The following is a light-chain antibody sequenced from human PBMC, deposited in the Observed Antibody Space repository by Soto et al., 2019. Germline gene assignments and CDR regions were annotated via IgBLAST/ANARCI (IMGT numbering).Light chain of an antibody. J-gene: IGKJ1*01. V-gene: IGKV1-5*03. Sequence: DIQMTQSPSTPSGSVGDRVTITCRASQTVSSCLAWYQQKPGKAPKILIYKASSLQSLVTSRFGGSGSGTEFTLTISSLQPDDFATYCCQQYNSYSPTWTFGQGTKVDI. CDR2: KAS. CDR3: QQYNSYSPTWT. CDR1: QTVSSC.